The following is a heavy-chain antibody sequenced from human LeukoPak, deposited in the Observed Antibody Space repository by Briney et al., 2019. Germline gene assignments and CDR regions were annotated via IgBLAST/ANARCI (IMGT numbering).Heavy chain of an antibody. CDR3: VRGSRIATSSHTFDI. D-gene: IGHD3-22*01. CDR2: IGTAADT. CDR1: GFTFSSYD. J-gene: IGHJ3*02. Sequence: GGSLRLSCAASGFTFSSYDMHWVRQVTGKGLEWVSGIGTAADTYYPVSVKGRFTISRENAKNSLYLQMNSLRVGDTAVYYCVRGSRIATSSHTFDIWGQGTMVTVSS. V-gene: IGHV3-13*04.